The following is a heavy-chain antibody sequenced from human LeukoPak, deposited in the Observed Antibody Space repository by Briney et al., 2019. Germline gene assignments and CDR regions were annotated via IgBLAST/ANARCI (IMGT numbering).Heavy chain of an antibody. CDR3: ARSGTGDGHAFDI. D-gene: IGHD7-27*01. J-gene: IGHJ3*02. CDR2: ISYDGSNK. Sequence: GSLRLSCAASGFTFSSYAMHWVRQAPGKGLEWVAVISYDGSNKYYADSVKGRFTISRDNSKNTLYLQMNSLRAEDTAVYYCARSGTGDGHAFDIWGQGTMVTVSS. CDR1: GFTFSSYA. V-gene: IGHV3-30-3*01.